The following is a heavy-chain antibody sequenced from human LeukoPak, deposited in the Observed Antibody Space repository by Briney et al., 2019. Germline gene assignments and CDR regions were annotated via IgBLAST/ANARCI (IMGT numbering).Heavy chain of an antibody. CDR1: GFSLTTSGMR. CDR2: IDWDDDK. V-gene: IGHV2-70*04. D-gene: IGHD5-18*01. J-gene: IGHJ4*02. CDR3: ARIRGGNTYGFDY. Sequence: SGPTLVNPTQTLTLTCTFSGFSLTTSGMRMSWTRQPPGKALEWLARIDWDDDKFYSTSLKTRLTISKDTSKNQVVLTMTNVDPVDTATYYCARIRGGNTYGFDYWGQGTLVTVSS.